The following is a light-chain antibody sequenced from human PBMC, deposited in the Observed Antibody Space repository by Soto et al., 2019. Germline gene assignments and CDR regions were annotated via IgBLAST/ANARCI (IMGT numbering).Light chain of an antibody. CDR1: SSDVGGYNY. CDR3: SSYTTSNTRQIV. CDR2: DVS. Sequence: QSALTQPASVSGSPGQSITISCTGTSSDVGGYNYVSWYQHHPGKAPKLMIYDVSNRPSGVSIRFSGSKSGNTASLTISGLQPEYEADYYCSSYTTSNTRQIVFGTGTKLTVL. V-gene: IGLV2-14*03. J-gene: IGLJ1*01.